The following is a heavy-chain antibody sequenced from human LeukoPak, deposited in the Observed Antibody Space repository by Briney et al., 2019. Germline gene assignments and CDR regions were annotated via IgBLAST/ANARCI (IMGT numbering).Heavy chain of an antibody. J-gene: IGHJ4*02. V-gene: IGHV3-48*01. Sequence: PGGSLRLSCAASGFTFSSYSMNWVRQAPGKGLEWVSYISSSSSTIYYADSVKGRFTITRDNAKNSLYLQMNSLRAEDTAVYYCARELPLMVYGEFDYWGQGTLVTVSS. D-gene: IGHD2-8*01. CDR2: ISSSSSTI. CDR3: ARELPLMVYGEFDY. CDR1: GFTFSSYS.